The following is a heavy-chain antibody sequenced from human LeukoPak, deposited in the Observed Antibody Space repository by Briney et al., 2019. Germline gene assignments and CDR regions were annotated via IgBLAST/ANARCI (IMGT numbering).Heavy chain of an antibody. CDR2: ISSSKTYI. V-gene: IGHV3-21*01. D-gene: IGHD5-18*01. CDR1: GFTFSSYS. J-gene: IGHJ6*03. Sequence: NAGGSLRLSCAASGFTFSSYSMSWVRQAPGKGLEWVSSISSSKTYIYYADSVKGRFTISRDNVKNSLYLQMNSLRAEDTAVYYCARTAMALYYYYYYMDVWGKGTTVTVSS. CDR3: ARTAMALYYYYYYMDV.